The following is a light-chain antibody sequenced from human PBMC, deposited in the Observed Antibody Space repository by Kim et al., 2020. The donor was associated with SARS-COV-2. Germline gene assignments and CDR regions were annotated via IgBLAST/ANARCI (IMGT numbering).Light chain of an antibody. CDR3: SSYTSSSTLRV. CDR2: DVS. J-gene: IGLJ3*02. Sequence: SITISCTGTSSDVGGYNYVSWYQQHPGKAPNLMIYDVSNRPSGVSNRFSGSKSGNTASLTISGLQAEDEADYYCSSYTSSSTLRVFGGGTQLTVL. CDR1: SSDVGGYNY. V-gene: IGLV2-14*03.